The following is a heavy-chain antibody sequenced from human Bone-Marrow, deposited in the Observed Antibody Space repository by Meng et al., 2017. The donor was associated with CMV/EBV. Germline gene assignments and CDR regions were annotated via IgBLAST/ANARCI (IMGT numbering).Heavy chain of an antibody. Sequence: GESLKISCKGSAHSFTSYWIAWVRQMPGKGLEWMGIIDPNDSDTRYSPSFQGQVTISVDKSISTAYLQWSSLKASDTAMYYCARQRYSSSSPFEDWGQRTLVTVSS. CDR2: IDPNDSDT. CDR1: AHSFTSYW. V-gene: IGHV5-51*01. J-gene: IGHJ4*02. D-gene: IGHD6-6*01. CDR3: ARQRYSSSSPFED.